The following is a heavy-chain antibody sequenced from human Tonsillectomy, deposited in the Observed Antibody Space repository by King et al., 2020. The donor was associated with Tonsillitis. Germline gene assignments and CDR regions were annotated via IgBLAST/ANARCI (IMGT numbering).Heavy chain of an antibody. CDR3: AKSYSGSHSPMVI. J-gene: IGHJ4*02. D-gene: IGHD1-26*01. CDR2: ISGSGSST. Sequence: VQLVESGGGLVQPGGSLRLSCAASGFTFNTYAMSWVRQAPGKGLEWVSVISGSGSSTYYADSVRGRFTISRDNSKTTLYLQMNSLRAEDTAVYYCAKSYSGSHSPMVIWGQGTLVTVSS. CDR1: GFTFNTYA. V-gene: IGHV3-23*04.